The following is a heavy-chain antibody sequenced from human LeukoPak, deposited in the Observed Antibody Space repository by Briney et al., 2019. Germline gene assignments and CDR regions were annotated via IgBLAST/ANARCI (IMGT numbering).Heavy chain of an antibody. CDR1: GFTFSSNY. D-gene: IGHD3-3*01. CDR3: ASPSRDFWSGYYQAFDI. CDR2: IYSGGST. J-gene: IGHJ3*02. Sequence: GGSLRLSCAASGFTFSSNYMSWVRQAPGKGLEWVSVIYSGGSTYYADSVKGRFTISRHNSKNTLYLQMNSLRAEDTAVYYCASPSRDFWSGYYQAFDIWGQGTMVTVSS. V-gene: IGHV3-53*04.